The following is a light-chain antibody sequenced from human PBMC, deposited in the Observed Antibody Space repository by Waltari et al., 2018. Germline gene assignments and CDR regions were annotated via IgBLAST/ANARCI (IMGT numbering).Light chain of an antibody. V-gene: IGLV1-40*01. CDR3: QSYDSRLSVSVV. J-gene: IGLJ2*01. CDR2: RND. CDR1: SSNIGAGYD. Sequence: QSVLTQPPSVSGAPGQRVTISCTGTSSNIGAGYDVNWYQHLPGTAPKLLIYRNDHRPSGLPDRFSASKSGTSASLAITGLQAYDEADYYCQSYDSRLSVSVVFGGGTKLTVL.